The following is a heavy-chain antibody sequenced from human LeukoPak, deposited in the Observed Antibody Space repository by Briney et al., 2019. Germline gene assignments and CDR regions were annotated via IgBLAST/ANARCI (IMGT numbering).Heavy chain of an antibody. J-gene: IGHJ4*02. Sequence: GGSLRLSCAAFGFTFSSDAMSWVRQAPGKGLEWVSTISGSGSSTYYADSVKGRFTISRDNSKNTLYLQMNSLRAEDTAVYYCAKYNYDSSAYYRYWGQGTLVTVSS. CDR1: GFTFSSDA. CDR3: AKYNYDSSAYYRY. V-gene: IGHV3-23*01. CDR2: ISGSGSST. D-gene: IGHD3-22*01.